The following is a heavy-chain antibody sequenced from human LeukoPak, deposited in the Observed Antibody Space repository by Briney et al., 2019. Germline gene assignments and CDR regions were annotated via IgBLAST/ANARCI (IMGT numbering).Heavy chain of an antibody. CDR3: ARVFKVVVVAAIYWFDP. Sequence: GASVKVSCKASGYTFTSYGISWVRQAPGQGLEWMGWISAYNGNTNYAQKLQGRVTTTTDTSTSTAYMELRSLRSDDTAVYYCARVFKVVVVAAIYWFDPWGQGTLVTVSS. V-gene: IGHV1-18*01. D-gene: IGHD2-15*01. CDR1: GYTFTSYG. J-gene: IGHJ5*02. CDR2: ISAYNGNT.